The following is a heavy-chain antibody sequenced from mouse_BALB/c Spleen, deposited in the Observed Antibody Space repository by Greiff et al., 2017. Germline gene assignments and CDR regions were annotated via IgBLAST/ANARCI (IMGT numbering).Heavy chain of an antibody. J-gene: IGHJ4*01. Sequence: VQLQQSGAELMKPGASVKISCKATGYTFSSYWIEWVKQRPGHGLEWIGEILPGSGSTNYNEKFKGKATFTADTSSNTAYMQLSSLTSEDSAVYYCARNYGNFLYAMDYWGQGTSVTVSS. CDR2: ILPGSGST. CDR3: ARNYGNFLYAMDY. V-gene: IGHV1-9*01. D-gene: IGHD2-1*01. CDR1: GYTFSSYW.